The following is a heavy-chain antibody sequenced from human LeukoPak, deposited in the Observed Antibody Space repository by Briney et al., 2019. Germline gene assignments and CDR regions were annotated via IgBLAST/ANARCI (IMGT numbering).Heavy chain of an antibody. CDR1: GFTFSSYG. Sequence: PGGSLRLSCAASGFTFSSYGMHWVRQAPGKGLKWVGRIKSKTDGGTTDYAAPVKGRFTISRDDSKNTLYLQMNSLKTEDTAVYYCTTGGVVVVVAATLADYWGQGTLVTVSS. CDR2: IKSKTDGGTT. D-gene: IGHD2-15*01. V-gene: IGHV3-15*01. CDR3: TTGGVVVVVAATLADY. J-gene: IGHJ4*02.